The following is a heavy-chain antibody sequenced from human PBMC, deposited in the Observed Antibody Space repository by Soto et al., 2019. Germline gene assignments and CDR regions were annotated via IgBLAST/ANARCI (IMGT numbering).Heavy chain of an antibody. J-gene: IGHJ6*02. Sequence: QVQLVQSGAEVNNPGSSVKVSCKAAGGTFSSSAISWVRQAPGQGLGWMGGIIPIFGTAEYAQKVTGRVTIPADESTRTDLMKVRRPRSEDTAVYYCAGNGESYSGYGMDVWGQGTTVTVSS. CDR3: AGNGESYSGYGMDV. CDR2: IIPIFGTA. V-gene: IGHV1-69*12. D-gene: IGHD2-15*01. CDR1: GGTFSSSA.